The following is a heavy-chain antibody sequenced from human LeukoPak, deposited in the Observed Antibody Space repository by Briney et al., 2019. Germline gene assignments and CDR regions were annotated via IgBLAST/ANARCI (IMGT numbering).Heavy chain of an antibody. CDR3: ARGGMYYYDTKGFDP. V-gene: IGHV3-30-3*01. D-gene: IGHD3-22*01. J-gene: IGHJ5*02. CDR1: GFTFSSYA. Sequence: PSGRSLRLSCAASGFTFSSYAMHWVRQAPGKGLEWVAVISYDGSNKYYADSVKGRFTVSRDNSKNTLYLQMNSLRAEDTAVYYCARGGMYYYDTKGFDPWGQGTLVTVSS. CDR2: ISYDGSNK.